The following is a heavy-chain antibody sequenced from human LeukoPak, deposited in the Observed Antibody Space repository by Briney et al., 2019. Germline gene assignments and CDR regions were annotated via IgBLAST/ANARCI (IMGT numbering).Heavy chain of an antibody. J-gene: IGHJ4*02. D-gene: IGHD6-19*01. CDR2: IFVGSGNT. CDR3: AAGGYSSGWYSWII. V-gene: IGHV1-58*01. CDR1: GFTFTSSA. Sequence: HRASVKVSCTASGFTFTSSAVQWVRQARGQRLEWIGWIFVGSGNTNYAQKFQERVTITRDMSTSTAYMELSSLRSEDTAVYYCAAGGYSSGWYSWIIWGQGTLVTVSS.